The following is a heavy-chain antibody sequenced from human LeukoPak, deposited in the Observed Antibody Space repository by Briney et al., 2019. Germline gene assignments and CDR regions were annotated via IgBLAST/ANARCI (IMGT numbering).Heavy chain of an antibody. CDR1: GFTFSSYG. CDR2: IWFDGSNE. CDR3: ARDSYGDYYPSHFDY. J-gene: IGHJ4*02. Sequence: GGSLRLSCAASGFTFSSYGMHWVRQAPGKGLEWVAIIWFDGSNEYYVDSVKGRFTISRDNSKNTVYLQMNSLRAEDTAVHYCARDSYGDYYPSHFDYWGQGTLVTVSS. V-gene: IGHV3-33*01. D-gene: IGHD2-21*02.